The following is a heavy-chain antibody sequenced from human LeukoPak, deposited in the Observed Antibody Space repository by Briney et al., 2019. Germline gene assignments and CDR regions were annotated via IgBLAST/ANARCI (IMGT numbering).Heavy chain of an antibody. J-gene: IGHJ4*02. Sequence: SETLSLPCAVYGGSFSDYYWSWIRQPPGKGLEWIGEINHSGSTNYNPSLKSRVTISEDTSKNQFSLKLSSVTAADTAVYYCARGLGYDFWSGYYWYFDYWGQGTLVTVSS. CDR1: GGSFSDYY. V-gene: IGHV4-34*01. D-gene: IGHD3-3*01. CDR2: INHSGST. CDR3: ARGLGYDFWSGYYWYFDY.